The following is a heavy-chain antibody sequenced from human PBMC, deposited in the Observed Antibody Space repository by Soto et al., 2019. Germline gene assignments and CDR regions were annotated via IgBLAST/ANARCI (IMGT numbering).Heavy chain of an antibody. CDR3: ERESITGTTFWFDT. J-gene: IGHJ5*02. D-gene: IGHD1-7*01. V-gene: IGHV1-3*01. CDR1: GYTFTSYA. Sequence: ASVKVSCKASGYTFTSYAMHWVRQAPGQRLEWMGWINAGNGNTKYSQKFQGRVTITRDTSASTAYMELSSLRSEDTAVYYCERESITGTTFWFDTWGQGTLVTVSS. CDR2: INAGNGNT.